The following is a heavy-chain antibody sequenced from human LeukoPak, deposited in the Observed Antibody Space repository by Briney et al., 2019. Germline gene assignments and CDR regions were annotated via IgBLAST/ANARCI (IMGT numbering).Heavy chain of an antibody. D-gene: IGHD5-18*01. CDR1: GFTFSSYE. J-gene: IGHJ4*02. Sequence: GGSLRLSCAASGFTFSSYEMNWVRQAPGKGLEWLSYISSSGRTMYFADSVKGRFTISRDNAKNSLYLQMNSLRAEDTAVYYCARDSGRGYTYGYPDYWGQGTLVTVSS. CDR3: ARDSGRGYTYGYPDY. V-gene: IGHV3-48*03. CDR2: ISSSGRTM.